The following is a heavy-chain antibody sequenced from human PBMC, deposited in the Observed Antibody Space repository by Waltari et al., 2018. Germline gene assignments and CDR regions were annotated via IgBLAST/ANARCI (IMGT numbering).Heavy chain of an antibody. J-gene: IGHJ3*02. V-gene: IGHV4-59*01. CDR3: ARDGGDSSSNAFDI. D-gene: IGHD6-6*01. CDR1: GGSISSYY. CDR2: IYYSGST. Sequence: VKLQESGPGLVKPSDTLSLTCTVSGGSISSYYWSWIRQPPGKGLEWIGYIYYSGSTNYNPSLKSRVTISVDTSKNQFSLKLSSVTAADTAVYYCARDGGDSSSNAFDIWGQGTMVTVSS.